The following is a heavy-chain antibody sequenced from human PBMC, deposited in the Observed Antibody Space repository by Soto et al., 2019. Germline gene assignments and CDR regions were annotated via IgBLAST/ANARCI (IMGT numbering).Heavy chain of an antibody. Sequence: GGSLRLSCAASGFTFSSYAMSWVRQAPGKGLEWVSAISGSGGSTYYADSVKGRFTISRDNSKNTLYLQMNSLRAEDTAVYYCAKAPRVLWFGELLYPYMDVWGKGTTVTVS. J-gene: IGHJ6*03. CDR3: AKAPRVLWFGELLYPYMDV. D-gene: IGHD3-10*01. V-gene: IGHV3-23*01. CDR1: GFTFSSYA. CDR2: ISGSGGST.